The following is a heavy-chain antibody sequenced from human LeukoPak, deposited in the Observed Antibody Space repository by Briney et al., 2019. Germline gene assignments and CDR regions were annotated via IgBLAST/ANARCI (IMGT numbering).Heavy chain of an antibody. Sequence: ASVKVSCKASGGTFSSYAISWVRQAPGQGLEWMGRIIPILGIANYAQKFQGRVTITADKSTSTAYMELSSLRPEDTAVYYCASTDSSGYTFDYWGQGTLVTVSS. CDR1: GGTFSSYA. CDR2: IIPILGIA. CDR3: ASTDSSGYTFDY. J-gene: IGHJ4*02. D-gene: IGHD3-22*01. V-gene: IGHV1-69*04.